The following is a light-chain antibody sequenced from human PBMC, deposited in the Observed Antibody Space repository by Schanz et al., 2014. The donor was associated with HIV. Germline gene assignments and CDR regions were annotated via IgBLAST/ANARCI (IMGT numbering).Light chain of an antibody. CDR1: QSVTSN. CDR3: QQYNNWPPWT. V-gene: IGKV3-15*01. J-gene: IGKJ1*01. Sequence: EIVLTQSPGTLSLSPGERATLSCRASQSVTSNYLAWYQQKPGPPPRLLIYGASTRATGIPARFSGSGSGTESTLTISSLQSEDFAVYYCQQYNNWPPWTFGQGTKVEIK. CDR2: GAS.